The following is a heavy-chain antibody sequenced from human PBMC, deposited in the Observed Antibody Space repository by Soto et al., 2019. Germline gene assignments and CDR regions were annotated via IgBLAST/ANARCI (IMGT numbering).Heavy chain of an antibody. V-gene: IGHV3-30*18. CDR3: AKDPALRDLTSNAFEI. CDR1: GFTFSSYG. Sequence: QVQMVESGGGVVQPGRSLRLSGAASGFTFSSYGMHWVRQAPGKGLDWVAVISYDGSNKYYADSVKGRFTISRDNSKNTLYLQMDSLRAEDTAVYYCAKDPALRDLTSNAFEIWGQGTMVTVSS. CDR2: ISYDGSNK. J-gene: IGHJ3*02.